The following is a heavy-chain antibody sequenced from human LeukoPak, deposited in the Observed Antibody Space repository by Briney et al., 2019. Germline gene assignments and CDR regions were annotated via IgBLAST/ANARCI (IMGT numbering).Heavy chain of an antibody. CDR3: ARERPGYSDFDD. V-gene: IGHV3-7*05. CDR1: GFILSRQW. CDR2: ITGGGREK. D-gene: IGHD3-22*01. Sequence: GVTQRLPCAACGFILSRQWSIWVRDARGRALVEGANITGGGREKYRVDSVKGRFTISRDNAKNSLFLQMNSLRAEDTAVYYCARERPGYSDFDDWGQGTLVTVSS. J-gene: IGHJ4*02.